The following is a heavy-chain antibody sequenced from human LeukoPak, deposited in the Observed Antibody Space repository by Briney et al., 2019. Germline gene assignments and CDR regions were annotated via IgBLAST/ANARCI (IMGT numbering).Heavy chain of an antibody. V-gene: IGHV1-18*01. CDR1: GFTFTNYG. CDR3: ARDSPYCSGGSCLGYYYYSMDV. D-gene: IGHD2-15*01. Sequence: ASVKVSCKASGFTFTNYGISWVRQAPGQGLEWMGWISAYNGNTEYEQKVQGRVTMTTDTSTSTAYMELRSLRSADTAVYYCARDSPYCSGGSCLGYYYYSMDVWGQGTTVTVSS. CDR2: ISAYNGNT. J-gene: IGHJ6*02.